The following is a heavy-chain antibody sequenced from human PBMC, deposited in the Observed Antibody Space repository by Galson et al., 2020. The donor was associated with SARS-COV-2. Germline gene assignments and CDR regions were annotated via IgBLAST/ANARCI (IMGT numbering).Heavy chain of an antibody. CDR1: GFTFSAYA. J-gene: IGHJ3*01. CDR3: ARAQGSGSYYFRAFDL. Sequence: GGSLRLSCAASGFTFSAYAFHWVRQSPGKGLEWVTFISYDDGLNKHYADSVKGQFSMSRDNSNSTLYLQMNSLRPEDTAVYYCARAQGSGSYYFRAFDLWGQGTVVTVSS. D-gene: IGHD1-26*01. CDR2: ISYDDGLNK. V-gene: IGHV3-30*04.